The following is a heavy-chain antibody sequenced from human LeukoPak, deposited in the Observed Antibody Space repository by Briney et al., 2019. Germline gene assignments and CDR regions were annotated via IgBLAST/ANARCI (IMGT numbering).Heavy chain of an antibody. J-gene: IGHJ4*02. Sequence: PSETLSLTCIVSGGSISSYYWSWIRQPPGKGLEWIGYIYYSGSTNYNPSLKSRVTISVDTSKNQFSLKLSSVTAADTAVYYCARDSVYRGYFDYWGQGTLVTVSS. CDR2: IYYSGST. CDR3: ARDSVYRGYFDY. CDR1: GGSISSYY. V-gene: IGHV4-59*01. D-gene: IGHD2-2*02.